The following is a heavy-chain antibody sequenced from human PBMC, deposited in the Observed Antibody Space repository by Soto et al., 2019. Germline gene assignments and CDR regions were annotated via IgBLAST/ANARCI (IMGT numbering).Heavy chain of an antibody. J-gene: IGHJ6*02. Sequence: EVQLVESGGGLVQPGGSLRLSCAASGFTFSTYWMHWVRHAPGKGLVWVSRINSDGSTTNYADSVKGRFTISRDNAKNTLYLQMNSLRAEDTAVYYCARDAYYDIGVLGQGTTVTVSS. CDR3: ARDAYYDIGV. CDR1: GFTFSTYW. CDR2: INSDGSTT. V-gene: IGHV3-74*01.